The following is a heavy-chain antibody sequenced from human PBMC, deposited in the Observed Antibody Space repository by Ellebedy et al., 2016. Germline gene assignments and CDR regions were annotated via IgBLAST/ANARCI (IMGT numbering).Heavy chain of an antibody. J-gene: IGHJ4*02. Sequence: ASVKVSCKTSGYAFSSRGISWLRQAPGQGLEWMGWISTSNDNTLHAQKFQGRLTMATDASTTTAYMDLRSLKSDDTAVYYCVRDQSPLQFDYWGQGTLVTVSS. CDR3: VRDQSPLQFDY. V-gene: IGHV1-18*01. CDR1: GYAFSSRG. CDR2: ISTSNDNT.